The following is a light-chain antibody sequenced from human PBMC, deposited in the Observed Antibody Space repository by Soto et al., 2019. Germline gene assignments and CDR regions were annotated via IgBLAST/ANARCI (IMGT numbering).Light chain of an antibody. CDR2: DAS. Sequence: EIVLTQSPGTLSLSPGERATLSCRASQTVRNNYLAWYQQKSGQAPRLLIYDASSRATGIPDRFSGGGSGTDFTLTISRLEPEDFAVYYCQQFSSYPPTFGGGTKVDIK. CDR1: QTVRNNY. J-gene: IGKJ4*01. CDR3: QQFSSYPPT. V-gene: IGKV3-20*01.